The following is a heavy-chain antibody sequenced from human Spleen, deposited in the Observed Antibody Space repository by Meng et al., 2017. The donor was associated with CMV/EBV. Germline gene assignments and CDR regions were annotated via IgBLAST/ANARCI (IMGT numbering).Heavy chain of an antibody. D-gene: IGHD3-3*01. CDR2: IYSGGST. CDR3: ARVDDDFWSGYYYYGMDV. J-gene: IGHJ6*02. V-gene: IGHV3-66*01. Sequence: GESLKISCAASGFTVSSNYMSWVRQAPGKGLEWVSVIYSGGSTYYADSVKGRFTISRDNSKNTLYLQMNSLRAEDTAVYYCARVDDDFWSGYYYYGMDVWGQGTTVTVSS. CDR1: GFTVSSNY.